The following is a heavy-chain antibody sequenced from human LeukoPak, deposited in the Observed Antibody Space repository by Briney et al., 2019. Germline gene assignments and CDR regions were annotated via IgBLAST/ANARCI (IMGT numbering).Heavy chain of an antibody. V-gene: IGHV4-39*01. Sequence: SKTLSLTCTVSGGSISSSSYYWGWIRQPPGKGLEWIGSIYYSGSTYYNPSLKSRVTISVDTSKNQFSLKLSSVTAADTAVYYCARQVYGIAAAGAPGWFDPWGQGTLVTVSP. J-gene: IGHJ5*02. CDR2: IYYSGST. CDR3: ARQVYGIAAAGAPGWFDP. CDR1: GGSISSSSYY. D-gene: IGHD6-13*01.